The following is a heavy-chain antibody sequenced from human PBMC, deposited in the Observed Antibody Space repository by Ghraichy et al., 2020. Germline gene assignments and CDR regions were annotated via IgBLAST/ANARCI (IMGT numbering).Heavy chain of an antibody. CDR2: ISSNGGST. J-gene: IGHJ4*02. V-gene: IGHV3-64D*06. CDR3: VKSAGYSSNWPFDY. CDR1: GFTFSSYA. D-gene: IGHD6-13*01. Sequence: GGSLRLSCSASGFTFSSYAMHWVRQAPGKGLEYVSGISSNGGSTYYADSVKGRFSISRDNSKNTLYLQMTSLRTEDTAVYYCVKSAGYSSNWPFDYWGQGALVTVSS.